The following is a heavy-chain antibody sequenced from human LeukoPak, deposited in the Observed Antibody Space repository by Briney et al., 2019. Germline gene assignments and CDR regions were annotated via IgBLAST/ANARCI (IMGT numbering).Heavy chain of an antibody. CDR3: AREGGNYYDSSGAGY. V-gene: IGHV1-18*01. D-gene: IGHD3-22*01. CDR1: GYTFTSYG. CDR2: ISAYNGNT. J-gene: IGHJ4*02. Sequence: GSVKVSCKASGYTFTSYGISWVRQAPGQGLEWMGWISAYNGNTNYAQKLQGRVTMTTDTSTSTAYMELRSLRSDDTAVYYCAREGGNYYDSSGAGYWGQGTLVTVSS.